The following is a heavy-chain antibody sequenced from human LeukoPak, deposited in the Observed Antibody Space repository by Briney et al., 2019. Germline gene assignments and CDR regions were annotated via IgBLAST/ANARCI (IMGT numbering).Heavy chain of an antibody. J-gene: IGHJ6*04. Sequence: GGSLRLSCAASGFTFSTYEMNWVRRAPGKGLDWVSYISSSGSTKYYADSVKGRFTISRDNAKNSLYLQMNSLRAEDTAVYYCARGDGGYYYGMDVWGKGTTVTVSS. D-gene: IGHD2-21*01. CDR2: ISSSGSTK. CDR1: GFTFSTYE. CDR3: ARGDGGYYYGMDV. V-gene: IGHV3-48*03.